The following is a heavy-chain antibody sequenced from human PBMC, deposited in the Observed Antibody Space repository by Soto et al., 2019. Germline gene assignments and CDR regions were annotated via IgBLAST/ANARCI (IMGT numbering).Heavy chain of an antibody. CDR2: ISYDGSNK. D-gene: IGHD2-15*01. J-gene: IGHJ3*02. CDR1: GFTFSSYA. V-gene: IGHV3-30-3*01. Sequence: PGGSLRLSCAASGFTFSSYAMHWVRQAPGKGLEWVAVISYDGSNKYYADSVKGRFTISRDNSKNTLYLQMNSLRAEDTAVYYCASRVVTGAFDIWGQGXMVTVSS. CDR3: ASRVVTGAFDI.